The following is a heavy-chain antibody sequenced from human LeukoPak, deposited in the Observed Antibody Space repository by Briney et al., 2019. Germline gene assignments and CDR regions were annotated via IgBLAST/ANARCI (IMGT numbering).Heavy chain of an antibody. CDR1: GFTFSSYW. D-gene: IGHD6-13*01. V-gene: IGHV3-7*01. CDR2: IKQDGSEK. J-gene: IGHJ4*02. CDR3: AKDAAAAGTRGYFDY. Sequence: GGSLRLSCAASGFTFSSYWMSWVRQAPGKGLEWVANIKQDGSEKYYVDSVKGRFTISRDNSKNTLYLQMNSLRAEDTAVYYCAKDAAAAGTRGYFDYWGQGTLVTVSS.